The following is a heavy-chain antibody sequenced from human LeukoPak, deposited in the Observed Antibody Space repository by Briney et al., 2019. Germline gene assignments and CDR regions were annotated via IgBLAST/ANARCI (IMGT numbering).Heavy chain of an antibody. V-gene: IGHV1-18*01. CDR3: ARDRDSGGSCNFDY. Sequence: ASAKVSCTASGYTFTGYGISWVRQAPGQGLEWMGWISAYNGNTNYAQKLQGRVTMTTDTSTSTAYMELRSLRSDDTAVYYCARDRDSGGSCNFDYWGQGTLVTVSS. CDR1: GYTFTGYG. CDR2: ISAYNGNT. D-gene: IGHD2-15*01. J-gene: IGHJ4*02.